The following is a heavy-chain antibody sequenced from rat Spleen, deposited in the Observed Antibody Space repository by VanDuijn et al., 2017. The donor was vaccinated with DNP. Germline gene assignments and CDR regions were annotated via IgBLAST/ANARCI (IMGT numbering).Heavy chain of an antibody. CDR2: ISSSGGST. CDR3: ATPVTTVVNWFAY. Sequence: EVQLVESGGGLVQPGGSLKLSCAASGFSFRKYGMAWIRQVPGKGLEWVASISSSGGSTYYPESVKGRFTITRDNAKKTLYLQMDSLRSDDTATYYCATPVTTVVNWFAYWGQGTLVTVSS. V-gene: IGHV5S13*01. J-gene: IGHJ3*01. CDR1: GFSFRKYG. D-gene: IGHD1-1*01.